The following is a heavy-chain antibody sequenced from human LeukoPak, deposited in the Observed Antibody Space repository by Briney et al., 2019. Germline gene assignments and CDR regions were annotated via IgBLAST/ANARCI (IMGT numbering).Heavy chain of an antibody. J-gene: IGHJ6*03. CDR2: INSDGSAT. D-gene: IGHD4-11*01. CDR3: VRGATTVTGNYFYYYMDV. CDR1: GFTFSTYW. Sequence: GGSLRLSCAASGFTFSTYWMHWVRQAPGKGLVWVSRINSDGSATGYADSVKGRFTISRDNAKNTLSLQMSSLRAEDTALYYCVRGATTVTGNYFYYYMDVWGKGTTVTV. V-gene: IGHV3-74*01.